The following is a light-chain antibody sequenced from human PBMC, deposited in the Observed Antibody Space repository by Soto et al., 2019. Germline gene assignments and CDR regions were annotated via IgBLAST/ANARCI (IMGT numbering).Light chain of an antibody. V-gene: IGKV3-11*01. CDR3: QQRNVWPPIT. J-gene: IGKJ5*01. CDR2: DST. Sequence: VLTQSPATLSLSPGERAALSFRASQSIHTSLAWYQQKPGQPPRLVVYDSTLRANGVPDRFGGSRSGTEFTLTINNLEPEDLAVYYCQQRNVWPPITFGQGARLEIK. CDR1: QSIHTS.